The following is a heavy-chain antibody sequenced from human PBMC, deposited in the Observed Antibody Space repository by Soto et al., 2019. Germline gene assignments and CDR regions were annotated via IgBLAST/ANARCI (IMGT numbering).Heavy chain of an antibody. CDR1: GFVFTNFW. CDR3: ARGSTSWYFDF. V-gene: IGHV3-7*01. Sequence: GSLRLSCEASGFVFTNFWMHWVRQAPGKGLEWVANIKKDGSEQYYVDSVKGRFTVSRDNAKNSLTLQMSGLRAEDTAVYYCARGSTSWYFDFWGQGTLVTVSS. D-gene: IGHD2-2*01. J-gene: IGHJ4*02. CDR2: IKKDGSEQ.